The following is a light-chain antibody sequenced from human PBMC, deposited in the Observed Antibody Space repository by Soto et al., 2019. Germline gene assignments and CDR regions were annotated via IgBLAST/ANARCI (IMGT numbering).Light chain of an antibody. CDR3: SSYAASNNLGV. J-gene: IGLJ2*01. V-gene: IGLV2-8*01. CDR2: EVS. CDR1: SSDVGGYNY. Sequence: QLVLTHPPSASGSPGQSVTISCIGTSSDVGGYNYVSWYQQHPGKAPKLMIYEVSKRPSGVPDRFSGSKSGNTASLTVSGLQAEDEADYYCSSYAASNNLGVFGGGTKVTVL.